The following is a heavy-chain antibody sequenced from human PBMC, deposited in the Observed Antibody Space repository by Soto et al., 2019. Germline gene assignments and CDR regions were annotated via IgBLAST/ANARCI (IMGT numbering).Heavy chain of an antibody. CDR1: GFIFSDYA. CDR2: ISYGGDNK. D-gene: IGHD6-13*01. Sequence: QVQLVESGGGVVQPGRSLRLSCAASGFIFSDYAMHWVRQAPGKGLEWVAVISYGGDNKYYADSVRGRFAISRDNLKNTLYLQMNSLNPEDTAVYHCAKARHSTSWYGLEADFWGQGTLVTVSS. J-gene: IGHJ4*02. V-gene: IGHV3-30*09. CDR3: AKARHSTSWYGLEADF.